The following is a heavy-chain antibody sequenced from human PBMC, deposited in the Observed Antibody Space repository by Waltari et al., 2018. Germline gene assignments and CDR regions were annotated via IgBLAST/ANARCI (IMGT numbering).Heavy chain of an antibody. J-gene: IGHJ4*02. CDR3: ARVQRLYFDY. V-gene: IGHV4-39*01. D-gene: IGHD2-2*01. CDR1: GGSISSSSYY. Sequence: QLQLQDPGPGLVKRSETLSLTCTVPGGSISSSSYYCGWIRQPPGKGLEWIGSIYYSGRTEYKPSRKSRITISVDTTKNQFSLKLSSVTAADTAVYYCARVQRLYFDYWGQGTLVTVSS. CDR2: IYYSGRT.